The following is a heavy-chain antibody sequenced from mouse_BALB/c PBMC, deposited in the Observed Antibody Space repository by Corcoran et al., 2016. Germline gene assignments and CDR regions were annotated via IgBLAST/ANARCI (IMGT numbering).Heavy chain of an antibody. J-gene: IGHJ2*01. CDR3: ARSPTTADFDY. CDR2: INPHNDGT. D-gene: IGHD1-2*01. CDR1: GYTFTSYV. Sequence: EVQLQQSGPELVKHGASVKMYCKASGYTFTSYVMHWVKQKPGQGLEWIGYINPHNDGTKYNEKFKGKATLTSDKSSSTAYMELSSLTSEDSAVYYCARSPTTADFDYWGQGTTLTVSS. V-gene: IGHV1S136*01.